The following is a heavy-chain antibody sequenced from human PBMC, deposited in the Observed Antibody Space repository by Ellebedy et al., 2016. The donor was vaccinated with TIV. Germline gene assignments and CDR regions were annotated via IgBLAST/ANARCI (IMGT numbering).Heavy chain of an antibody. D-gene: IGHD2-15*01. J-gene: IGHJ5*02. CDR2: IIPIFGTP. Sequence: AASVKVSCKSSGGTFGSYAINWVRQAPGQGLEWIGGIIPIFGTPNYAQKFHDRVTIYADESTTTVYMELSSLRSEDTAVYFCAGLYCAYSSCYTAWFDPWGQGTLVTASS. V-gene: IGHV1-69*13. CDR1: GGTFGSYA. CDR3: AGLYCAYSSCYTAWFDP.